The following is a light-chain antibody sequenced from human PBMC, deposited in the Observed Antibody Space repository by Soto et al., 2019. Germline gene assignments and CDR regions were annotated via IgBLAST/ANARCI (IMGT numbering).Light chain of an antibody. CDR3: KSYAGSNTDV. V-gene: IGLV2-8*01. J-gene: IGLJ1*01. Sequence: QSVLTQPPSASGSPGQSVTISCTGTKNDIGVYDFVSWYQHHPGKAPRLIIYEVVQRPSGFPDRFSGSKSGNTASLTVSGLQAADEADYFCKSYAGSNTDVFGSGTKVTVL. CDR1: KNDIGVYDF. CDR2: EVV.